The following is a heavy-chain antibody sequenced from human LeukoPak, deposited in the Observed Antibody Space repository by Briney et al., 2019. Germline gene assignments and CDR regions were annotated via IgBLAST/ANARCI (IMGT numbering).Heavy chain of an antibody. CDR2: ISYDGSNK. J-gene: IGHJ4*02. CDR1: GFTFSSYA. Sequence: GGSLRLSCAASGFTFSSYAMHWVGQAPGKGLEWVAVISYDGSNKYYADSVKGRFTISRDNSKNTLYLQMNSLRAEDTAVYYCELNGGNSDWNYWGQGTLVTVSS. V-gene: IGHV3-30-3*01. CDR3: ELNGGNSDWNY. D-gene: IGHD4-23*01.